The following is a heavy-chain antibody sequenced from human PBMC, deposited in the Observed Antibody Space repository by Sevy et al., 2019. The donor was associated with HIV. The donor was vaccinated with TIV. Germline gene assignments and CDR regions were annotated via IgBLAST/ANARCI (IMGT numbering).Heavy chain of an antibody. Sequence: GGSLRLSCAGSGFTFSSSAMSWVRQAPGEGLEWVSVIGGNGVSTYYADCVKGRFTISRDNSKNTVYLQMNSLRAEDTAVYYCAKGIVVVSGAPSYIDVWGKGTTVIVSS. V-gene: IGHV3-23*01. CDR2: IGGNGVST. CDR3: AKGIVVVSGAPSYIDV. J-gene: IGHJ6*03. CDR1: GFTFSSSA. D-gene: IGHD2-15*01.